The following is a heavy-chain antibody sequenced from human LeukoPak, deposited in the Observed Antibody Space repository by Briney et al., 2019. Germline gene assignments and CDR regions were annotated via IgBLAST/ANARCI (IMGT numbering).Heavy chain of an antibody. CDR2: INPNSGGT. J-gene: IGHJ4*02. CDR1: GYTFTGYY. D-gene: IGHD6-13*01. Sequence: ASVKVSCKASGYTFTGYYMHWVRQAPGQGLEWMGWINPNSGGTNYAQKFQGRVTMTRDTSISTAYMELSRLRSDDTAVYYCARALSRQQLVPYFDYWGQGTLVTVSS. V-gene: IGHV1-2*02. CDR3: ARALSRQQLVPYFDY.